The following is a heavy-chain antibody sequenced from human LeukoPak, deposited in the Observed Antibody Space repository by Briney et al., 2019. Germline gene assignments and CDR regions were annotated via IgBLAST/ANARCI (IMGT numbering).Heavy chain of an antibody. CDR3: VREVSAANAGYMDV. Sequence: ASVKVSCKASGYTFTNYGISWVRQAPGQGLEWMGWISVFYGHTSYSQNFQGRLTMTTHTSTSTAYLELRSLRSDDTAVYYCVREVSAANAGYMDVWGTGTTVTVSS. V-gene: IGHV1-18*01. CDR2: ISVFYGHT. CDR1: GYTFTNYG. J-gene: IGHJ6*03. D-gene: IGHD6-13*01.